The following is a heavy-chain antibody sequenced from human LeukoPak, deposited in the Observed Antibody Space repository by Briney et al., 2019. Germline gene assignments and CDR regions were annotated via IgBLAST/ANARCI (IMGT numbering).Heavy chain of an antibody. J-gene: IGHJ4*02. V-gene: IGHV3-23*01. CDR1: GFTFSSYA. Sequence: GGSLRLSCAASGFTFSSYAMSWVRQAPGKGLEWVSAISGSGGSTYYADSVKGRFTISRDNSKNMLYLQMNSLRAEGTAVYYCAKDHGYSSGWYSPNYFDYWGQGTLVTVSS. D-gene: IGHD6-19*01. CDR2: ISGSGGST. CDR3: AKDHGYSSGWYSPNYFDY.